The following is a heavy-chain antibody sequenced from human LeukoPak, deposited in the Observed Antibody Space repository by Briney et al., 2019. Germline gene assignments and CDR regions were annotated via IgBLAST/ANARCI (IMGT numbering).Heavy chain of an antibody. V-gene: IGHV3-33*03. D-gene: IGHD1-26*01. CDR2: IWNDGSDE. Sequence: PGGSLRLSCAASGFTFSKYAMHWVRQTPGKGLEWVAAIWNDGSDENYADSVKGRFTISSDNYKSTLYLQMNSLRAEDSAVYYCAFEIGRSQGAFDIWGQGTMITVSS. CDR3: AFEIGRSQGAFDI. J-gene: IGHJ3*02. CDR1: GFTFSKYA.